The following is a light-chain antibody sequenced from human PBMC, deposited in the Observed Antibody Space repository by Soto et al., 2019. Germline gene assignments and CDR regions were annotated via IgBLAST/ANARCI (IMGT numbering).Light chain of an antibody. CDR2: EVT. Sequence: SALTQPASVSGSPGQSITISCIGTSGDIGAYNYVSWYQQHPGKAPKFLIYEVTYRPSGVSHRFSGSKSGNTASLTISGLQAEDEADYFCSSYTTHSTLVFGGGTKVTVL. J-gene: IGLJ3*02. CDR3: SSYTTHSTLV. V-gene: IGLV2-14*01. CDR1: SGDIGAYNY.